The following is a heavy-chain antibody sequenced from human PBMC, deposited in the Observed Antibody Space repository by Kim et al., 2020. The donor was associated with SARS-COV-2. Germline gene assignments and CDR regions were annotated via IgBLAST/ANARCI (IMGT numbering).Heavy chain of an antibody. CDR3: ARANIGGVDFFDY. V-gene: IGHV5-51*01. J-gene: IGHJ4*02. Sequence: YTPSFQGQVTISADKSISTAYLQWSSLKASDTAMYYCARANIGGVDFFDYWGQGTLVTVSS. D-gene: IGHD3-3*01.